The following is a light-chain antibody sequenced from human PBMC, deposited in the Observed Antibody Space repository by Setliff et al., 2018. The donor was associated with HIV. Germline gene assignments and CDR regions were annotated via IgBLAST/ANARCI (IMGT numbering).Light chain of an antibody. CDR2: DNT. V-gene: IGLV2-14*03. CDR3: SSYTSSSTYV. Sequence: QSALTQPASVSGSPGQSITISCTGTSSDIGGYNFVSWYQQYPGEAPKLIISDNTKRPSEVSDRFSASKSGNTASLTISGLRAEDEADYYCSSYTSSSTYVFGLGTKGTVL. J-gene: IGLJ1*01. CDR1: SSDIGGYNF.